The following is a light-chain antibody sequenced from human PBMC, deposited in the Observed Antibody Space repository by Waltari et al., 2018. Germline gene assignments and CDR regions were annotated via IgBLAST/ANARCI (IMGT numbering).Light chain of an antibody. CDR1: QSVLYSSNNKNY. Sequence: DIVMTQSPDSLAVSLGDSATINCKPSQSVLYSSNNKNYLAWYQQKPGQPPKLLIYWASTRESGVPDRFSGSGSGTDFTLTISSLQAEDVAVYYCQQYYSTPPYTFGQGTKLEIK. J-gene: IGKJ2*01. V-gene: IGKV4-1*01. CDR3: QQYYSTPPYT. CDR2: WAS.